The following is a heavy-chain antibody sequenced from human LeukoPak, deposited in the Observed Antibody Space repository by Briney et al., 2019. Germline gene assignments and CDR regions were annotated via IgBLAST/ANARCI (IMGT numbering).Heavy chain of an antibody. CDR1: GGSISSYY. Sequence: SETLSLTCTVSGGSISSYYWSWIRQPPGKGLEWLGYIYSSGSTNYNPSLKSRVTISVDTSKNQFSLNLSAVTAADTAVYYCARQSPAAATDWFDPWGQGTLVTVSS. D-gene: IGHD6-13*01. CDR2: IYSSGST. J-gene: IGHJ5*02. V-gene: IGHV4-59*08. CDR3: ARQSPAAATDWFDP.